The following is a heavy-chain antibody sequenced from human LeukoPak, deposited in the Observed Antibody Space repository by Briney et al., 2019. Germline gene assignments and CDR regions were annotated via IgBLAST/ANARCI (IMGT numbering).Heavy chain of an antibody. V-gene: IGHV3-23*01. CDR3: VKAQRGIDDVWSGYDY. J-gene: IGHJ4*02. CDR2: IFAGSGTT. CDR1: GFTFSRYC. Sequence: PGGSLRLSCAASGFTFSRYCLAWVRQAPGKGLEWVACIFAGSGTTHYADSVKGRFTISRDNSQNSLYIQMASLRVEHPAVYYCVKAQRGIDDVWSGYDYGGRGSRVTASS. D-gene: IGHD3-3*01.